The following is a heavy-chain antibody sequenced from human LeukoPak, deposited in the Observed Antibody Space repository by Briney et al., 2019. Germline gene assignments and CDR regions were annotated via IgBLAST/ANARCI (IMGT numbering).Heavy chain of an antibody. CDR3: ARGWVSSSPRDINWFDP. CDR2: INHSGST. V-gene: IGHV4-34*01. J-gene: IGHJ5*02. CDR1: GGSFSGYY. Sequence: SETLSLTCAVYGGSFSGYYWSWIRQPPGKGLEWIGEINHSGSTNYNPSLKSRVTISVDTSKNQFSLKLSSVTAADTAVYYCARGWVSSSPRDINWFDPWGQGTLVTVSS. D-gene: IGHD6-13*01.